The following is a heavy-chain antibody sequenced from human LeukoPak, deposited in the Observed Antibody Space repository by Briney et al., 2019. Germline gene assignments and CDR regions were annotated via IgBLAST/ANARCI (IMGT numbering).Heavy chain of an antibody. D-gene: IGHD3-22*01. J-gene: IGHJ4*02. CDR1: GYTFTSYD. V-gene: IGHV1-8*01. CDR3: AREKGDSSGFDY. Sequence: ASVKVSCKASGYTFTSYDINWVRQATGQGLEWMGWMNPNSGNTGYAQKFQGRVTMTRNTSISTTYMELSSLRSEDTAVYYCAREKGDSSGFDYWGQGTLVTVSS. CDR2: MNPNSGNT.